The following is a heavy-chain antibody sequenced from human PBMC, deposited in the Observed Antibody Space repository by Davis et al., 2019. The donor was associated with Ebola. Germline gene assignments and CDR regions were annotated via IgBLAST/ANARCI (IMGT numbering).Heavy chain of an antibody. CDR1: GFIVSSYN. J-gene: IGHJ6*02. V-gene: IGHV3-53*01. CDR3: ARPMVRGRNYYYGMDV. Sequence: GESLKISCAASGFIVSSYNMTWAPPLSPMGLEWVSVIYSGGSTYYADSVKGRFTISRHNSKNTLYLQMNSLRAEDTAVYYCARPMVRGRNYYYGMDVWGQGATVTVSS. CDR2: IYSGGST. D-gene: IGHD3-10*01.